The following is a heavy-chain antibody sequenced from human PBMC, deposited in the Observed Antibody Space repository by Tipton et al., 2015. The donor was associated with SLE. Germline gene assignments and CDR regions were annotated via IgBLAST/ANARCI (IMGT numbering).Heavy chain of an antibody. CDR3: ARSNSGMDV. V-gene: IGHV3-48*03. D-gene: IGHD4-23*01. CDR2: ISSPGSTI. J-gene: IGHJ6*02. CDR1: GFTFDDYG. Sequence: SLRLSCAASGFTFDDYGMSWVRQAPGKGLEWVSYISSPGSTISYADSVKGRFTISRDNAKNSLYLQMNSLRAEDTAFYYCARSNSGMDVWGQGTTVTVSS.